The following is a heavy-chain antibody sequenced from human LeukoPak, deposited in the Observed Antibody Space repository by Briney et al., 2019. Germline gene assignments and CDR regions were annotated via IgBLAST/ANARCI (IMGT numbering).Heavy chain of an antibody. J-gene: IGHJ4*02. V-gene: IGHV1-69*05. Sequence: GASVKVSCKASGYTFTSYGISWVRQAPGQGLEWMGGIIPIFGTANYAQKFQGRVTITTDESTSTAYMELSSLRSEDTAVYYCARGLANGYSYGRTLDYWGQGTLVTVSS. D-gene: IGHD5-18*01. CDR2: IIPIFGTA. CDR1: GYTFTSYG. CDR3: ARGLANGYSYGRTLDY.